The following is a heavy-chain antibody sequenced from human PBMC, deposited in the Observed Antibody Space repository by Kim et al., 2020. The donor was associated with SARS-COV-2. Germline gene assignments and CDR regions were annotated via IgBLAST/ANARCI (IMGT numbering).Heavy chain of an antibody. J-gene: IGHJ4*02. D-gene: IGHD2-15*01. V-gene: IGHV3-21*01. CDR1: GFTFSSYR. CDR2: ISRSSTSI. CDR3: ARDCGGTCPTDY. Sequence: GGSLRLSCAASGFTFSSYRMNWVRQAPGKGLEWVSSISRSSTSIYYADSVKGRFTISRDNAKNSLYLQMNSLRAEDTAVYYCARDCGGTCPTDYWGQGT.